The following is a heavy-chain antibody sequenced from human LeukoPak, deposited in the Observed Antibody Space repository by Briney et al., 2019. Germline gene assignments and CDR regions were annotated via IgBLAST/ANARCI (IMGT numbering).Heavy chain of an antibody. CDR1: GGSISSSNW. D-gene: IGHD3-22*01. J-gene: IGHJ5*02. Sequence: SETLSLTCAVSGGSISSSNWWSWVRQPAGKGLEWIGRIYTSGSTNYNPSLKSRVTMSVDTSKNQFSLKLSSVTAADTAVYYCARDSSGYNNWFDPWGQGTLVTVSS. CDR3: ARDSSGYNNWFDP. V-gene: IGHV4-4*07. CDR2: IYTSGST.